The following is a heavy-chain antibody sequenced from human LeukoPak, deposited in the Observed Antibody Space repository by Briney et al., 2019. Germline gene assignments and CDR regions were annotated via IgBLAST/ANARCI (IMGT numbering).Heavy chain of an antibody. V-gene: IGHV4-59*01. CDR3: ARAAYGSGGIFDY. J-gene: IGHJ4*02. D-gene: IGHD3-10*01. Sequence: SETLSLTCTVSGGSISDYYWSWIRQPPGKGLEWIGYIYYSGSTSYNPSLKGRVTISVDTSKNQFSLSLRSVTAADTAVYFCARAAYGSGGIFDYWGQGGLVTVSS. CDR2: IYYSGST. CDR1: GGSISDYY.